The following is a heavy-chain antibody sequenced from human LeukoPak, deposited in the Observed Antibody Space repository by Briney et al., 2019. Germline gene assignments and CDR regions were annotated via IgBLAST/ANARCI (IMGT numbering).Heavy chain of an antibody. CDR3: ARSIQGTKIVVVTAIAY. D-gene: IGHD2-21*02. CDR2: IRYDGSNK. V-gene: IGHV3-30*02. Sequence: GGSLRLSCAASGFTFNSYGMHWLGQAPGKGLEWVAFIRYDGSNKYYADSVKGRFTISIDNSKNTLYLQMNSLRAEDTAVYYCARSIQGTKIVVVTAIAYWGQGTLVTVSS. J-gene: IGHJ4*02. CDR1: GFTFNSYG.